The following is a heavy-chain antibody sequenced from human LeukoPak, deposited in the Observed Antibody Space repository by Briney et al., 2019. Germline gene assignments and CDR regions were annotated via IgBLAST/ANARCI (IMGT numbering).Heavy chain of an antibody. V-gene: IGHV4-59*12. J-gene: IGHJ4*02. D-gene: IGHD2-2*01. CDR2: IYYTGST. Sequence: SETLSLTCNVSGGTIRSYYWSWIRQTPGKELEWIGYIYYTGSTNYNPSLNSRVTMSVDTSKNQFSLKLSSVTAADTAVYYCARGVDIVVVPAATHFDYWGQGTLVTVSS. CDR1: GGTIRSYY. CDR3: ARGVDIVVVPAATHFDY.